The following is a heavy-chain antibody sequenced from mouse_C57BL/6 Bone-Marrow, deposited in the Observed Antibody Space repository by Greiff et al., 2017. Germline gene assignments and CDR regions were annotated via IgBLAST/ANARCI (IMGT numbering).Heavy chain of an antibody. CDR2: IDPSDSYT. CDR3: ASWDKAMDY. V-gene: IGHV1-69*01. Sequence: QVQLQQPGAELVMPGASVKLSCKASGYTFTSYWMHWVKQRPGQGLEWIGEIDPSDSYTNYNQKFKDKSTLTVDKSSSTAYMQLSSLTSEDAAVYYCASWDKAMDYWGQGTSVTVSS. D-gene: IGHD4-1*01. J-gene: IGHJ4*01. CDR1: GYTFTSYW.